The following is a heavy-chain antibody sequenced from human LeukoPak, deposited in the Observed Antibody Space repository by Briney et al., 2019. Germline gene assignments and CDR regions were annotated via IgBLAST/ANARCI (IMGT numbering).Heavy chain of an antibody. CDR1: GFTFSSYG. V-gene: IGHV3-30*02. J-gene: IGHJ4*02. Sequence: GGSLRLSCAASGFTFSSYGMHWVRQAPGKGLVWVAFTRYDGSNKYYADSVKGRFTISRDNSKNTLYLQMNSLRAEDTAVYYCAKDTLTSPYSSSSGFDYWGQGTLVTVSS. D-gene: IGHD6-6*01. CDR3: AKDTLTSPYSSSSGFDY. CDR2: TRYDGSNK.